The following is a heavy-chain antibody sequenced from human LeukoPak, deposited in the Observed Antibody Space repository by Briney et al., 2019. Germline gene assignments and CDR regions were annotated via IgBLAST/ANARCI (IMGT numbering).Heavy chain of an antibody. CDR3: ARWNCGGDCYHDGFDI. D-gene: IGHD2-21*02. J-gene: IGHJ3*02. CDR2: INHSGGT. V-gene: IGHV4-34*01. Sequence: SETLSLTCAVYGGSASGFYWSWIRQPPGKGLEWIGEINHSGGTNYNPSLKSRVTISVDTSMNQFSLKLSSVTAADTAVYYCARWNCGGDCYHDGFDIWGQGTMVTVSS. CDR1: GGSASGFY.